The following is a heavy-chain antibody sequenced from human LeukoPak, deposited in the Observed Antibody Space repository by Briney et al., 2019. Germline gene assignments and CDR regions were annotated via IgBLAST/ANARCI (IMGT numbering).Heavy chain of an antibody. CDR3: ASPKAVAAAGTLPRFDY. CDR1: GFTFSSYA. CDR2: IRGSGGST. D-gene: IGHD6-13*01. Sequence: PGGSLRLSCAASGFTFSSYAMSWVRQAPGKGLEWVSAIRGSGGSTYYADSVKGRFTISRDNSKNTLYLQVNSLRAEDTAVYYCASPKAVAAAGTLPRFDYWGQGTLVTVSS. V-gene: IGHV3-23*01. J-gene: IGHJ4*02.